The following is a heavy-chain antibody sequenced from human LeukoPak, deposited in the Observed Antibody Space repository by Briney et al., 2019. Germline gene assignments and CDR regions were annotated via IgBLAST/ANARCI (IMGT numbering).Heavy chain of an antibody. J-gene: IGHJ3*02. CDR1: GGSISSGSYY. V-gene: IGHV4-61*02. CDR2: IYTSGST. D-gene: IGHD3-16*01. CDR3: AIRVSGRAFDI. Sequence: SETLSLTCTASGGSISSGSYYWSWIRQPAGKGLEWIGRIYTSGSTNYNPSLKSRVAISVDTSKNQFSLKLSSVTAADTAVYYCAIRVSGRAFDIWGQGTMVTVSS.